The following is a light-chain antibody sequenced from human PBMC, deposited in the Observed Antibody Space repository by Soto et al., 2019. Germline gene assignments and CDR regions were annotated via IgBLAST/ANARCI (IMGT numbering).Light chain of an antibody. CDR1: QSVSSSY. J-gene: IGKJ1*01. CDR3: QQYGSSST. V-gene: IGKV3-20*01. CDR2: GAS. Sequence: EIVLMQSPGTLSLSPGERATLSCRASQSVSSSYLAWYQQKPGQAPRLLIYGASSRATGIPDRFSGSGSGTDFNLTISRLEPEDFAVYYCQQYGSSSTFGQGTKVDIK.